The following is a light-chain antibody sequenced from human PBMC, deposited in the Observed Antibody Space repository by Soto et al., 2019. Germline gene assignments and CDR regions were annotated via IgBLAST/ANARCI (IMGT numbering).Light chain of an antibody. Sequence: QSVLTQPPSVSAAPGQKVTISCSGSSSNIGNNYVSWYQQVPGTAPKLLNYDNNKRPSGIPDRFSGSKSGTSATLGITGLQTGDEADYYCGTWDNTLSAVVFGGGTKLTVL. CDR1: SSNIGNNY. J-gene: IGLJ2*01. V-gene: IGLV1-51*01. CDR3: GTWDNTLSAVV. CDR2: DNN.